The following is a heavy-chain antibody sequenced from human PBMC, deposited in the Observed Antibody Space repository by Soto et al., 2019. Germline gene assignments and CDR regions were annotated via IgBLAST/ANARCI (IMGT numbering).Heavy chain of an antibody. V-gene: IGHV3-48*01. CDR2: ISSSGSEI. D-gene: IGHD3-16*01. J-gene: IGHJ4*02. CDR1: GFTFSNFN. CDR3: ARDERRSYVGGLGPICDY. Sequence: EVQLLESGGALVQSGGSLRLSCAASGFTFSNFNMNWVRQAPGQGLEWVSYISSSGSEIYYADSVKGRFSISRDNADKSLYVQMISLRAQDTAVYYCARDERRSYVGGLGPICDYWGQGTLVTVSS.